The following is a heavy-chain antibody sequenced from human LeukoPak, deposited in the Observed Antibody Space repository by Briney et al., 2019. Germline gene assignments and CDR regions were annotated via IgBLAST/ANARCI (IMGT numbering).Heavy chain of an antibody. CDR2: IPTSGGP. Sequence: GGSLRLSCAASGFTFRDYAMSWVRQTPGKGLEWVSIIPTSGGPHYAESVRGRFTISRDNSKNTLYFQMNSLQAEDTATYYCAKDWGYSKGWYSHWGQGTLVTVSS. CDR1: GFTFRDYA. V-gene: IGHV3-23*01. D-gene: IGHD1-26*01. J-gene: IGHJ4*02. CDR3: AKDWGYSKGWYSH.